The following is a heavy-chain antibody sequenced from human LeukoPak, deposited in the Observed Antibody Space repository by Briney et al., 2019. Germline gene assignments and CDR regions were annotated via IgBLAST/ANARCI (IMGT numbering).Heavy chain of an antibody. J-gene: IGHJ3*01. CDR2: IPSSGSAI. D-gene: IGHD1-1*01. CDR3: AKDRRTVDAFDV. Sequence: GGSLRLSCVASGFTFSSYEFNWVRQAPGKGLEWVSYIPSSGSAIYYAGSVKGRFTVSRDNAKNSLYLQMNSLRDEDTAVYYCAKDRRTVDAFDVWGQGTMVIVSS. V-gene: IGHV3-48*03. CDR1: GFTFSSYE.